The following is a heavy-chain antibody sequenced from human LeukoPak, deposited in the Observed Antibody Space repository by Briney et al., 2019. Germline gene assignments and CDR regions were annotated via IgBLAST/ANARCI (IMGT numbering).Heavy chain of an antibody. D-gene: IGHD4-17*01. Sequence: ASVKVSCKASGYTFTSYGISWVRQAPGQGLEWVGWISAYNGNTNYAQKLQGRVTMTTDTSTSTAYMELRSLRSDDTAVYYCAREHDYGDSMDYWGQGTLVTVSS. CDR2: ISAYNGNT. CDR1: GYTFTSYG. V-gene: IGHV1-18*01. CDR3: AREHDYGDSMDY. J-gene: IGHJ4*02.